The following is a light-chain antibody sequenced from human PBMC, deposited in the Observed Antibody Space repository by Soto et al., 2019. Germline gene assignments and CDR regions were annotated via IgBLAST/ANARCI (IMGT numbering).Light chain of an antibody. J-gene: IGKJ4*01. V-gene: IGKV3-20*01. CDR3: QQYGSSPLT. CDR1: QSVRSNY. Sequence: EIVLTQSPGTLSLSPGERATLSCRASQSVRSNYLAWYQQKPGQAPKLLIYGASSRATGIPDRFSGSGSGTAFTLTISRLEPEDFAVYYCQQYGSSPLTFGGGSKVEIK. CDR2: GAS.